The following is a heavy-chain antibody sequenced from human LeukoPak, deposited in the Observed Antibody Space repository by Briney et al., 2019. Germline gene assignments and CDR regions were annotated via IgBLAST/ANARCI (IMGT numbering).Heavy chain of an antibody. J-gene: IGHJ4*02. V-gene: IGHV3-53*01. CDR1: GFTFSDYS. CDR2: IYSGGST. Sequence: GGSLRLSCAASGFTFSDYSFTWTRQAPGKGLEWVSVIYSGGSTYYADSVKGRFTISRDNSKNTLYLQMNSLRVEDTAVYYCARDLPLDYWGQGTLVTVSS. CDR3: ARDLPLDY.